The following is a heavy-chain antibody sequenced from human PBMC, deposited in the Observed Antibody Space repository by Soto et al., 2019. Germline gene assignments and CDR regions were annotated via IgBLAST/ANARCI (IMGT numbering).Heavy chain of an antibody. Sequence: EVHLVESGGGLVQPGGSLKLSCAASGFTFSGSAMHWVRQASGKGLEWVGRIRSKANNYATAYAASVKGRFTISRDDSKNPAYRQMNSLKTADRAVYYCTADTAMTNYGMDVWGQGTTVTVSS. V-gene: IGHV3-73*02. CDR2: IRSKANNYAT. CDR3: TADTAMTNYGMDV. J-gene: IGHJ6*02. CDR1: GFTFSGSA. D-gene: IGHD5-18*01.